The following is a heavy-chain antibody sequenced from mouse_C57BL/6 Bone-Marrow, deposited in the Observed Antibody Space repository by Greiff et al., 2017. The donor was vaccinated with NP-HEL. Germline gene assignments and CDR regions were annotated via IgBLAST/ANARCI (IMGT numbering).Heavy chain of an antibody. CDR3: ARRGDIYGSSDDY. V-gene: IGHV1-55*01. Sequence: VQLQQPGAELVKPGASVKMSCKASGYTFTSYWITWVKQRPGQGLEWIGDIYPGSGSTNYNEKFKSKATLTVDTSSSTAYMQLSSLTSEDSAVYYCARRGDIYGSSDDYWGQGTTLTVSS. J-gene: IGHJ2*01. D-gene: IGHD1-1*01. CDR1: GYTFTSYW. CDR2: IYPGSGST.